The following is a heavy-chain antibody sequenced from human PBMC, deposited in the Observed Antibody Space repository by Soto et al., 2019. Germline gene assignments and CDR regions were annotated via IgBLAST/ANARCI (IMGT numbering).Heavy chain of an antibody. V-gene: IGHV1-18*01. CDR2: ISAYNGNT. J-gene: IGHJ5*02. D-gene: IGHD3-9*01. CDR3: ARVGLYYDILTGPNWFDP. Sequence: ASVKVSCKASGYTFTSYGISWVRQAPGQGLEWMGWISAYNGNTNYAQKLQGRVTMTTDTSTSTAYMELRRLRSDETAVYYCARVGLYYDILTGPNWFDPWGQGTMVTVSS. CDR1: GYTFTSYG.